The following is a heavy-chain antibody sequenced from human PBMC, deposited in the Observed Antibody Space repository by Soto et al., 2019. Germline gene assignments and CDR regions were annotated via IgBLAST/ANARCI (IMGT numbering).Heavy chain of an antibody. D-gene: IGHD4-17*01. CDR1: GGTFSRYT. CDR3: ASGDCFDY. CDR2: IIPSIGIA. V-gene: IGHV1-69*02. J-gene: IGHJ4*02. Sequence: QVQLVQSGAEVKKPGSSVKVSCKASGGTFSRYTISWVRQAPGQGLEWTGRIIPSIGIANYAQKFQGRVTITADKTTRTAYMELSSLRSEDTAVYYCASGDCFDYWGQGTLVTVSS.